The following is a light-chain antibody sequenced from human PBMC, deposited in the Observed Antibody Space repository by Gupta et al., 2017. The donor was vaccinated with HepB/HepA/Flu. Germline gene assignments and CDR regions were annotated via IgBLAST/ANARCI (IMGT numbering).Light chain of an antibody. J-gene: IGKJ1*01. CDR3: QQYNGDPET. V-gene: IGKV1-5*03. CDR2: RAS. Sequence: DIQMTQSPSTLSASVGDRVTITCRASQSISSWLAWFQQKPGQAPKLLIQRASILESGVPSRFSGSGSGTEFTLTISSLQPDDFATYYCQQYNGDPETFGQGTKVEIK. CDR1: QSISSW.